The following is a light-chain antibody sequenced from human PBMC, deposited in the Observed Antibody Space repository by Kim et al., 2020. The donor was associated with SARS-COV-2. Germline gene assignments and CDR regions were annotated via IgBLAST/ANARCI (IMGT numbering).Light chain of an antibody. CDR2: QDN. Sequence: VSPGETATITCSGDKLGNRYSHWYQQKPGQTPVLVIFQDNKRPSTIPERFSASNSGNTATLTISATQPLDEAVYFCQAWDRRTGVFGGGTQLTVL. J-gene: IGLJ2*01. V-gene: IGLV3-1*01. CDR1: KLGNRY. CDR3: QAWDRRTGV.